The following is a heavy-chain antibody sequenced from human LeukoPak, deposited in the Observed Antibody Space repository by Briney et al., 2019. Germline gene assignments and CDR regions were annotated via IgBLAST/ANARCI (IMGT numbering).Heavy chain of an antibody. Sequence: GGSLRLSCAASGFTVSSNYMSWVRQAPGKGLEWVSVIYTDDNTYYADSVKGRFTISRDNSKNTVYLQMNSLRADDTAVYYCARCRDGYNFDYWGRGTLVTVSS. J-gene: IGHJ4*02. V-gene: IGHV3-53*01. CDR3: ARCRDGYNFDY. CDR2: IYTDDNT. D-gene: IGHD5-24*01. CDR1: GFTVSSNY.